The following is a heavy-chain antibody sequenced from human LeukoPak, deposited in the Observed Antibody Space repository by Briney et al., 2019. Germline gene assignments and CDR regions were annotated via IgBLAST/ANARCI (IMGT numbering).Heavy chain of an antibody. CDR2: IDHSGST. Sequence: PSETLSLTYTVSNYSISSGYYWGWIRQPPGKGLEWIGSIDHSGSTYYNPSLKSRVTISVDTSKNRFSLQLNSVTPEDTAVYYCARNVRLGSGELSFAPFKNWFDPWGQGTLVTVSS. J-gene: IGHJ5*02. V-gene: IGHV4-38-2*02. D-gene: IGHD3-16*02. CDR1: NYSISSGYY. CDR3: ARNVRLGSGELSFAPFKNWFDP.